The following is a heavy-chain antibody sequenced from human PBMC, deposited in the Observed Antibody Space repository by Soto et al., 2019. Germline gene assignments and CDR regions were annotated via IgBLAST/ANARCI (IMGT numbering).Heavy chain of an antibody. CDR3: AKSRLLWFGELSFGGAFDI. CDR1: GGSFSGYY. CDR2: INHSGST. D-gene: IGHD3-10*01. V-gene: IGHV4-34*01. Sequence: QVQLQQWGAGLLKPSETLSLTCAVYGGSFSGYYWSWIRQPPGKGLEWIGEINHSGSTNYNPSLKSRVTISVDTFKNQFSLKLSSVTAADTAVYYCAKSRLLWFGELSFGGAFDIWGQGTMVTVSS. J-gene: IGHJ3*02.